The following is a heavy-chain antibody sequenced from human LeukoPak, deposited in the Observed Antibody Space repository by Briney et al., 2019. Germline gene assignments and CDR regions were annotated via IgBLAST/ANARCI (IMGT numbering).Heavy chain of an antibody. Sequence: GASVKVSCKASGGTFSSYAISWVRQAPGQGLEWMGGIIPIFGTANYAQKFQGRVTITADESTSTAYMELSSLRSEDTAVYYCARDENRGDCSSTSCYQGNWFDPWGQGTLVTVSS. CDR2: IIPIFGTA. CDR1: GGTFSSYA. CDR3: ARDENRGDCSSTSCYQGNWFDP. D-gene: IGHD2-2*01. V-gene: IGHV1-69*13. J-gene: IGHJ5*02.